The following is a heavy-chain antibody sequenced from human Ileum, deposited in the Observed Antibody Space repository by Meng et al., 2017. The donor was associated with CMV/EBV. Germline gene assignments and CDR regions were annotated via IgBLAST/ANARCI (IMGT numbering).Heavy chain of an antibody. Sequence: GESLKISCAGSGFTFSSYFMNWVRQPPGKGLEWVSSITSSSSYIFYADSVKGRFTISRDNAKNSLYLQMNSLRAEDTAVYYCARDLIGYYDFWSGYYWDYWGQGTLVTVSS. D-gene: IGHD3-3*01. V-gene: IGHV3-21*01. CDR3: ARDLIGYYDFWSGYYWDY. CDR1: GFTFSSYF. CDR2: ITSSSSYI. J-gene: IGHJ4*02.